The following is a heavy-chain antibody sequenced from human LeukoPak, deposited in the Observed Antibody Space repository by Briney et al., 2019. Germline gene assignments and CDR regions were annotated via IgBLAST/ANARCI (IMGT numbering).Heavy chain of an antibody. CDR2: LSSSGSAF. D-gene: IGHD5-18*01. J-gene: IGHJ3*02. CDR3: ARARSSYGYGDAFDI. Sequence: PGGSLRLSCEDSGFTFRSYEMNWVRQAPGKGLEWIAYLSSSGSAFSYADSVKGRFTISRDNSKNTLYLQMNSLRAEDTAVYYCARARSSYGYGDAFDIWGQGTMVTVSS. CDR1: GFTFRSYE. V-gene: IGHV3-48*03.